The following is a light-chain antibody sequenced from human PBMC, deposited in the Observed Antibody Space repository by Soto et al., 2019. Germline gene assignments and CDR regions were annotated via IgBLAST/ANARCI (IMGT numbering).Light chain of an antibody. J-gene: IGLJ1*01. CDR3: SSYAGNSRYV. V-gene: IGLV2-8*01. Sequence: QSALTQPPSASGSPGQSVTISCTGTSSDVGRYNHISWYQQRPGKAPKLIIYEVSKRPSGVPDRLSGFKYGNTASLTVSGLQAEDEADYYCSSYAGNSRYVFGTGTKVTVL. CDR2: EVS. CDR1: SSDVGRYNH.